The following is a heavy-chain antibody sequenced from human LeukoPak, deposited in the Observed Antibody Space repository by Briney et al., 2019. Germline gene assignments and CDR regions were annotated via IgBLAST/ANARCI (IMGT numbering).Heavy chain of an antibody. Sequence: SETLSLTCAVYGGSFSGYYWSWIRQPPGKGLEWIGEINHSGSTNYNPSLKSRVTISVDTSKNQFSLKLSSVTAAETAVYYCARGQGYCSSTSCSFFDYWGQGTLVTVSS. CDR3: ARGQGYCSSTSCSFFDY. J-gene: IGHJ4*02. CDR2: INHSGST. D-gene: IGHD2-2*01. CDR1: GGSFSGYY. V-gene: IGHV4-34*01.